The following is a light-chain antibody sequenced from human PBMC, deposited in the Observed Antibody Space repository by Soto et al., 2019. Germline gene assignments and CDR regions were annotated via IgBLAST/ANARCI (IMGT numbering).Light chain of an antibody. J-gene: IGLJ1*01. Sequence: QSVPTQPASVSGAPGQSIAIPCTGTSSDVGGYSYVSWYQQQPGKAPKLVISDVSNRPSGVSDRFSGSKSGNTASLTISGIQAEDEADYYCCSYAGSYTYVVGTGTKVTVL. CDR1: SSDVGGYSY. V-gene: IGLV2-14*01. CDR2: DVS. CDR3: CSYAGSYTYV.